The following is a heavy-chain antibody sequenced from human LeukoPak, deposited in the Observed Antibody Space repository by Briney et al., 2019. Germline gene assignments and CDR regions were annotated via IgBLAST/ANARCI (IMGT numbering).Heavy chain of an antibody. D-gene: IGHD3-10*01. J-gene: IGHJ4*02. CDR3: ASLGDFFGSGSYAPFDY. Sequence: ASVKVSCKAFGYTFTGFYMHWVRQAPGQGLEWMGWINPNTGGTNYAQKLQGRVTMTRDTSITTAYMELSRLTSDDTAVYYCASLGDFFGSGSYAPFDYWGQGSLVTVSS. V-gene: IGHV1-2*02. CDR1: GYTFTGFY. CDR2: INPNTGGT.